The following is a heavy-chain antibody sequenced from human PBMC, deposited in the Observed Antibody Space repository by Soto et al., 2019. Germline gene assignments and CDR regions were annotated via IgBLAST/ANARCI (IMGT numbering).Heavy chain of an antibody. Sequence: PGGSLRLSCSVFGFTFSSYAMHWVRQAPGKGLQYVSSISSNGVSTYYADSVKGRFTISRDNSKNTLYLQMSSLRVEDTAVSYCVKDRYVDYWGQVTLVTVSS. CDR1: GFTFSSYA. CDR2: ISSNGVST. J-gene: IGHJ4*02. V-gene: IGHV3-64D*06. CDR3: VKDRYVDY.